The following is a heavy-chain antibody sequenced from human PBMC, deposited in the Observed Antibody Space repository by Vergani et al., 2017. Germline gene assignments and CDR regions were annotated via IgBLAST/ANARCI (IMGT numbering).Heavy chain of an antibody. V-gene: IGHV2-26*01. J-gene: IGHJ3*02. CDR2: IFSNDEK. D-gene: IGHD3-22*01. CDR3: ARVVPDYYESSGYYFLRGFDR. Sequence: QVTLKESGPVLVKPTETLTLTCTVSGFSLSNARMGVSWIRPPPGKALEWIAHIFSNDEKSYSTSLKSRLTIAKDTTKSRVVLTMTSMDPVDTATCCCARVVPDYYESSGYYFLRGFDRWGQGTMGTVSS. CDR1: GFSLSNARMG.